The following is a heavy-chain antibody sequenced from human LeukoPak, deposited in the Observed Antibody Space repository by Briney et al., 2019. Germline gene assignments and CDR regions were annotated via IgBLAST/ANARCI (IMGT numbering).Heavy chain of an antibody. CDR2: IRSKAYGGTT. D-gene: IGHD4-23*01. J-gene: IGHJ6*02. V-gene: IGHV3-49*03. CDR3: TRVNLKELRWGDGMDV. CDR1: GFTFGDYA. Sequence: GGSLRLSCTASGFTFGDYAMSWFRQAPGKGLEWVGFIRSKAYGGTTEYAASVKGRFTISRDDSKSIAYLQMNSLKTEDTAVYYCTRVNLKELRWGDGMDVWGQGTTVTVSS.